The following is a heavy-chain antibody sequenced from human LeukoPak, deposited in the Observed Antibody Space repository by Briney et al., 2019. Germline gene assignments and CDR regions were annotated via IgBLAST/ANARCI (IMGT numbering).Heavy chain of an antibody. CDR1: GFTFSSYG. Sequence: GRSLRLSCAASGFTFSSYGMHWVRQAPGKGLEWVAVISYDGSNKYYADSVKGRFTISRDNSKNTLYLQMNSLRAEDTAVYYCARDQRPYNWFDPWGQGTLVTVSS. CDR2: ISYDGSNK. CDR3: ARDQRPYNWFDP. J-gene: IGHJ5*02. V-gene: IGHV3-30*03.